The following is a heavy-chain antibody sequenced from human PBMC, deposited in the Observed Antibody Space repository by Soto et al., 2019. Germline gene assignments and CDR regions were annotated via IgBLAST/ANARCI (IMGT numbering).Heavy chain of an antibody. D-gene: IGHD2-15*01. V-gene: IGHV3-11*01. J-gene: IGHJ6*02. CDR2: ISGSGGTI. CDR1: GFTFSDFY. Sequence: GGSLRLSCAASGFTFSDFYMIWIGQAPGKGLEWVSYISGSGGTIYYADSVKGRFTISRDNAKNSLYLHMTSLRAEDTAIYYCAREMVIVATNYYYYGMDVWGQGTTVTVSS. CDR3: AREMVIVATNYYYYGMDV.